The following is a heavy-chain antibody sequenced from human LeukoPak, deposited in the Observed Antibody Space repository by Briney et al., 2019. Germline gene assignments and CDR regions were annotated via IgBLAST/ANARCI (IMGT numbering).Heavy chain of an antibody. CDR1: GYIFTAYD. V-gene: IGHV1-2*02. CDR3: ASDGGFTAMAQLLYFDL. J-gene: IGHJ2*01. CDR2: INPYSGDT. Sequence: GASVKVSCKASGYIFTAYDMHWVRQAPGQGLEWMGWINPYSGDTNYAQRFQGRVTMTRDTSISTAYIELSSLRSDDTAVYYCASDGGFTAMAQLLYFDLWGRGTLVTVSS. D-gene: IGHD5-18*01.